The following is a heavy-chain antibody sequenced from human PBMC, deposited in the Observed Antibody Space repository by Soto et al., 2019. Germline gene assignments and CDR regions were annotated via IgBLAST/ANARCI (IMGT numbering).Heavy chain of an antibody. CDR3: ARGGAILTGYSTTYYYGMDV. Sequence: ASVKVSCKASGYTFTSYYMHWVRQAPGQGLEWMGIINPSGGSTSYAQKFQGRVTMTRDTSTSTVCMELSSLRSEDTAVYYCARGGAILTGYSTTYYYGMDVWGQGTTVTVSS. J-gene: IGHJ6*02. CDR1: GYTFTSYY. CDR2: INPSGGST. D-gene: IGHD3-9*01. V-gene: IGHV1-46*01.